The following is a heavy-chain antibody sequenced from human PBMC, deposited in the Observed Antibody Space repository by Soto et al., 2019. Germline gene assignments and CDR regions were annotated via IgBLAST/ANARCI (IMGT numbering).Heavy chain of an antibody. J-gene: IGHJ4*02. CDR1: GFTFSSYG. CDR3: AKDQVLLGLGEPLIDY. D-gene: IGHD3-10*01. Sequence: QVQLVESGGGVVQPGRSLRLSCAASGFTFSSYGMHWVRQAPGTGLEWVAVISYDGSNKYYADYVKGRFTISRDNSKTTLYLHMQRGRAEDPDVYYCAKDQVLLGLGEPLIDYWGRGTLVPVSS. V-gene: IGHV3-30*18. CDR2: ISYDGSNK.